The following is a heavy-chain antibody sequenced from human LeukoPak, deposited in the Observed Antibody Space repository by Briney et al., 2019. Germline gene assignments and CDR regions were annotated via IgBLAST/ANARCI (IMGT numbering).Heavy chain of an antibody. D-gene: IGHD3-22*01. V-gene: IGHV1-18*01. J-gene: IGHJ1*01. Sequence: ASVKVSCKASGYTFTSYGISWVRQAPGQGLEWMGWISAYNGNTNYAQKLQGRVTMTTDTSTSTAYMELRSLRSDDTAVYYCARGYYYDSSGYPPIAEYFQHWGQGTLVTVSS. CDR3: ARGYYYDSSGYPPIAEYFQH. CDR1: GYTFTSYG. CDR2: ISAYNGNT.